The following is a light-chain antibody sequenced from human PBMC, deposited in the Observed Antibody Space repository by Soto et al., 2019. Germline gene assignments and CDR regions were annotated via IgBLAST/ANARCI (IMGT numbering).Light chain of an antibody. CDR2: KAS. CDR3: QQYNSYSWT. V-gene: IGKV1-5*03. Sequence: DIQMTQSPSTLSASVGDRVTITCRASQSISSWLAWYQQKPGKAPKLLIYKASSLESGVPSRFSGSGSGTEFTLTISSLQPDDFATYYCQQYNSYSWTFGQVTKVELK. J-gene: IGKJ1*01. CDR1: QSISSW.